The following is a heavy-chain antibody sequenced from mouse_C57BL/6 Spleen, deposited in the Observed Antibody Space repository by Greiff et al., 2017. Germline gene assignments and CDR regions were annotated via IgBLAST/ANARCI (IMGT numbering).Heavy chain of an antibody. CDR3: TLLDY. CDR1: GYTFTSYW. CDR2: IDHADSYT. V-gene: IGHV1-69*01. Sequence: QVQLKQPGAELVMPGASVKLSCKASGYTFTSYWMHWVKQRPGQGLEWIGEIDHADSYTNYNQKFKGKSTLTVDKSSSTAYMQLSSLTSEDAAVYYFTLLDYWGQGTTLTVSS. J-gene: IGHJ2*01.